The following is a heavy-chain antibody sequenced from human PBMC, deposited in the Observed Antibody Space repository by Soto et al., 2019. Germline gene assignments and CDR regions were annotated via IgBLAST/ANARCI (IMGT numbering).Heavy chain of an antibody. J-gene: IGHJ4*02. D-gene: IGHD3-22*01. Sequence: GGSLRLSCAASGFTFSSYGMHWVRQAPGKGLEWVAVIWYDGSNKYYADSVKGRFTISRDNSKNTLYLQMNSLRAEDTAVDYCARTDTPYYYDSSGYGVSFDYWGQGTLVTVSS. CDR1: GFTFSSYG. V-gene: IGHV3-33*01. CDR3: ARTDTPYYYDSSGYGVSFDY. CDR2: IWYDGSNK.